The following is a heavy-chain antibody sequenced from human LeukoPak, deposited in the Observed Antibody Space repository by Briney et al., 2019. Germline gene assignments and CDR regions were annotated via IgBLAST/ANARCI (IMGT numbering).Heavy chain of an antibody. CDR2: IYYSGST. D-gene: IGHD6-13*01. Sequence: SETLSLTCTVSGGSISSSSYYWGWIRQPPGKGLEWIGSIYYSGSTYYNPSLKSRVTISVDTSKNQFSLKLSSVTAADTAVYYCARGLTYSSSWYAVRWEYYFDYWGQGTLVTVSS. V-gene: IGHV4-39*07. CDR1: GGSISSSSYY. J-gene: IGHJ4*02. CDR3: ARGLTYSSSWYAVRWEYYFDY.